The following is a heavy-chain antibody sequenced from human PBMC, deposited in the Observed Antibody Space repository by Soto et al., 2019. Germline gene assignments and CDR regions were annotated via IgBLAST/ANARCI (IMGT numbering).Heavy chain of an antibody. CDR2: IIPIFGTA. J-gene: IGHJ4*02. D-gene: IGHD3-9*01. V-gene: IGHV1-69*06. Sequence: QVQLVQSGAEVTKPGSSVKVSCKASGGTFSSYAISWVRQAPGQGLEWMGGIIPIFGTANYAQKCQGRVTITADKFTSTAYMDLSSLRSEDTAVYYCARSDWSETGLFDYWGQGTVVTVSS. CDR1: GGTFSSYA. CDR3: ARSDWSETGLFDY.